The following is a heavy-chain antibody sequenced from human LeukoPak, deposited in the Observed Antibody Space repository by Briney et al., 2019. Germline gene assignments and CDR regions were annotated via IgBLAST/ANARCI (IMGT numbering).Heavy chain of an antibody. CDR3: ARDPGRSIHYYYYYYMDV. CDR1: DGSISSNSYY. D-gene: IGHD2-2*01. J-gene: IGHJ6*03. CDR2: IYYSGNT. Sequence: PSETLSLTCTVSDGSISSNSYYWGWIRQPPGKGLEWIANIYYSGNTYYNPSLKSRVTISVDTSKNQFSLKLRSVTAADTAVYYCARDPGRSIHYYYYYYMDVWGKGTTVTVSS. V-gene: IGHV4-39*07.